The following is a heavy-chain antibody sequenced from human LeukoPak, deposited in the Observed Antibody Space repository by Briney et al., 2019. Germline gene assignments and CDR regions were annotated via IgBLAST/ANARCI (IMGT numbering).Heavy chain of an antibody. J-gene: IGHJ3*02. CDR2: IKQDEREK. D-gene: IGHD6-13*01. CDR3: ARAGSSWYEDDAFDI. Sequence: GGSLRLSCAASGFTFRNYWMTWVRQAPGKGREWVANIKQDEREKYYVDSVKGRFTISRDNAKNSLYLQMNSLRAEDTAVYYCARAGSSWYEDDAFDIWGQGTMVTVST. V-gene: IGHV3-7*01. CDR1: GFTFRNYW.